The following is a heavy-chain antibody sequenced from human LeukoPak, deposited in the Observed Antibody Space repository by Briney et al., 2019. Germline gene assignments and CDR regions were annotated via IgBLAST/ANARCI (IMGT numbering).Heavy chain of an antibody. CDR2: IYTSGST. V-gene: IGHV4-61*02. J-gene: IGHJ4*02. Sequence: SETLSLTCTVSGGSISSGSYYWSWIRQPAGKGLEWIGRIYTSGSTNYNPSLKSRVTISVDTSKNQFSLKLSSVTAADTAVYYCARGGRFPDYWGQGTLVTVSS. D-gene: IGHD3-10*01. CDR1: GGSISSGSYY. CDR3: ARGGRFPDY.